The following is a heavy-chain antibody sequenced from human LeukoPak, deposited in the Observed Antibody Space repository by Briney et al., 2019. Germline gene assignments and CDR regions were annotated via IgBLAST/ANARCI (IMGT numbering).Heavy chain of an antibody. Sequence: ASVKVSCKASGYTFTSYDINWVRQATGQGLEWLGWMNPNSGNTAYAQKFQGRVTMSRDTSISTAYMELSSLRSEDTAVYYCARLPKYSRPLDYWGQGTLVTVSS. CDR1: GYTFTSYD. V-gene: IGHV1-8*02. D-gene: IGHD6-6*01. CDR2: MNPNSGNT. J-gene: IGHJ4*02. CDR3: ARLPKYSRPLDY.